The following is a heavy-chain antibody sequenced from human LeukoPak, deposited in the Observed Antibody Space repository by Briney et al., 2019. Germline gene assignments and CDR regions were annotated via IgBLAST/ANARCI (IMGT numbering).Heavy chain of an antibody. V-gene: IGHV1-46*03. Sequence: ASVKVSCKASGYTFTSYYMHWVRQAPGQGLEWMGIINPSGGSTSYAQKFQGRVTMTRDTSTSTVYMELSSLRSEDTAVYYCAREDYDFWSGYLHYFDYWGQGPLVTVSS. CDR3: AREDYDFWSGYLHYFDY. D-gene: IGHD3-3*01. CDR1: GYTFTSYY. CDR2: INPSGGST. J-gene: IGHJ4*02.